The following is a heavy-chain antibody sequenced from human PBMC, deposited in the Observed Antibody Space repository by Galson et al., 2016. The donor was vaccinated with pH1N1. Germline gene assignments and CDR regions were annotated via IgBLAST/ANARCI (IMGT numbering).Heavy chain of an antibody. J-gene: IGHJ4*02. Sequence: SVKVSCKASGYTFTSYAIHWARQAPGQRLEWMGWINTGSGYTKYSQKFHDRITITKDTSASTVYLELSSLSSEDTAVYYCGRDGLTMITFGVPGNYFDYWGQGTLVTVTS. V-gene: IGHV1-3*04. CDR3: GRDGLTMITFGVPGNYFDY. D-gene: IGHD3-16*01. CDR2: INTGSGYT. CDR1: GYTFTSYA.